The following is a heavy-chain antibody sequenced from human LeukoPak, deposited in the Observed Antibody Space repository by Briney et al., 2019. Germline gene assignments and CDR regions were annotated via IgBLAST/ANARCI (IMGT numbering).Heavy chain of an antibody. V-gene: IGHV3-48*01. CDR3: ARDPVV. CDR2: ISRSTSSI. CDR1: GFTFSNYA. D-gene: IGHD2-15*01. Sequence: PGGSLRLSCAASGFTFSNYAMNWVRQAPGKGLEWVSHISRSTSSIYYTDSVKGRFTISRGNSKNTLYLQMNSLRAEDTAVYYCARDPVVGGQGTLVTVSS. J-gene: IGHJ4*02.